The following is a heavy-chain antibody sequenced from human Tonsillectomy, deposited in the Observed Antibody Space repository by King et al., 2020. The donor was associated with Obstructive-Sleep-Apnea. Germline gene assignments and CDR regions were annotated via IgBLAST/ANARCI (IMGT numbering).Heavy chain of an antibody. CDR2: IHPGDSNI. Sequence: VQLVESGVEVKKPGESLKISCKGSGYTFTSYWIGWVRQVPGKGLEWMGIIHPGDSNIRYSPSLQGQVTISADKSINTAYLQWSSLNASDTAMDYCARPGVSFSLTWYYFDYWGQGTLVTVSS. CDR3: ARPGVSFSLTWYYFDY. CDR1: GYTFTSYW. D-gene: IGHD3-16*02. V-gene: IGHV5-51*01. J-gene: IGHJ4*02.